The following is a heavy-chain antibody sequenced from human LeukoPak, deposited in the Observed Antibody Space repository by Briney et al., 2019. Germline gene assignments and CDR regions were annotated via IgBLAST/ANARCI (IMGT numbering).Heavy chain of an antibody. V-gene: IGHV3-21*01. CDR2: ISSSSSYI. CDR1: GFTFSSYS. D-gene: IGHD1-26*01. J-gene: IGHJ6*03. CDR3: ARGELLRLYYYYMDV. Sequence: PGGSLRLSCAASGFTFSSYSMNWVRQAPGKGLEWVSSISSSSSYIYYADSVTGRFTISRDNAKNSLYLQMNSLRADDTAVYYCARGELLRLYYYYMDVWGKGTTVTVSS.